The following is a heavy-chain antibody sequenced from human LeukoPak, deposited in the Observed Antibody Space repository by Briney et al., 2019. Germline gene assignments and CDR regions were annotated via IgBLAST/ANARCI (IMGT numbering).Heavy chain of an antibody. CDR1: GFTFSSYS. J-gene: IGHJ4*02. Sequence: GGSLRLSCAASGFTFSSYSMNWVRQAPGKGLEWVSYISSSSSTIYYADSVKGRFTISRDNSKNTLYLQMNSLRVEDTAVYYCARAHNWKYGTFDYWGQGTLVTVSS. CDR3: ARAHNWKYGTFDY. V-gene: IGHV3-48*01. D-gene: IGHD1-7*01. CDR2: ISSSSSTI.